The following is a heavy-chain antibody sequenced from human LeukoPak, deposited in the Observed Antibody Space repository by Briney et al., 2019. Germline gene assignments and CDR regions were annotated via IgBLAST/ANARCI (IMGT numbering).Heavy chain of an antibody. J-gene: IGHJ4*02. D-gene: IGHD3-10*01. CDR1: GGSISCYY. Sequence: PSETLSLTCTVSGGSISCYYWSWIRQPPGKGLEWIGYIYYSGSTNYNPSLKSRVTISVDTSKNQFSLKLSSVTAADTAVYYCARGGLTWFGESDDGGYFDYWGQGTLVTVSS. V-gene: IGHV4-59*01. CDR3: ARGGLTWFGESDDGGYFDY. CDR2: IYYSGST.